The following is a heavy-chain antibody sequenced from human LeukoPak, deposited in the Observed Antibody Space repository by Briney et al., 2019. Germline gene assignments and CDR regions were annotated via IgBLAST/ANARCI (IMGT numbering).Heavy chain of an antibody. CDR2: ISAYNGNT. CDR3: ARDKANCSSTSCSGDYYYYMDV. V-gene: IGHV1-18*01. CDR1: GYTFTSYG. Sequence: GASVKVSCKASGYTFTSYGISWVRQAPGQGLEWMGWISAYNGNTNYAQKLQGRVTITTDTSTSTAYMELRRLRSDDTAVYYCARDKANCSSTSCSGDYYYYMDVWGKGTTVTVSS. D-gene: IGHD2-2*01. J-gene: IGHJ6*03.